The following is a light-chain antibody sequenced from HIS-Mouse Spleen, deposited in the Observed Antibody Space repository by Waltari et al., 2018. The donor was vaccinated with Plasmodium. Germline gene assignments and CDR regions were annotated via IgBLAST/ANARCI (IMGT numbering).Light chain of an antibody. CDR2: AAS. CDR3: QQYYSYPYT. Sequence: AIRMTQSPSSFSASTGDKITLTCRASHGISSYLAWYQQKPGKAPKLLIYAASTLQSGVPSRFSGSGSGTDFTLTISCLQSEDFATYYCQQYYSYPYTFGQGTKLEIK. J-gene: IGKJ2*01. V-gene: IGKV1-8*01. CDR1: HGISSY.